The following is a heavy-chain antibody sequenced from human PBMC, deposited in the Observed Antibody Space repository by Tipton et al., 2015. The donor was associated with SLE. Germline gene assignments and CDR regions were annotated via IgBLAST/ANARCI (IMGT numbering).Heavy chain of an antibody. J-gene: IGHJ4*02. D-gene: IGHD6-6*01. CDR3: AKGPSARQTRWDY. CDR2: IRYDGSNK. CDR1: GFTFSSYG. V-gene: IGHV3-30*02. Sequence: SLRLSCAASGFTFSSYGMHWVRQAPGKGLEWVAFIRYDGSNKYYADSVKGRFTISRDNSKNTLYLQMNSLRAEDTAVYYCAKGPSARQTRWDYWGQGTLVTVSS.